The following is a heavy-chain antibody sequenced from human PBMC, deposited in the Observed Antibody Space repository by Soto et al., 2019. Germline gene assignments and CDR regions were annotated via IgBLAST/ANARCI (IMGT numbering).Heavy chain of an antibody. V-gene: IGHV1-69*01. J-gene: IGHJ4*02. Sequence: QVRLVQSGPEVKKPGSAVKVSCNASGDLFSRNAFNWVRQAPGQGREWMGRIIPVFGSTIYAQHLQGRLTITADESTETAYMELTTLTADDTAMYYCARDRHDFGDDIRPPDWGQGTLVIVSS. D-gene: IGHD4-17*01. CDR2: IIPVFGST. CDR1: GDLFSRNA. CDR3: ARDRHDFGDDIRPPD.